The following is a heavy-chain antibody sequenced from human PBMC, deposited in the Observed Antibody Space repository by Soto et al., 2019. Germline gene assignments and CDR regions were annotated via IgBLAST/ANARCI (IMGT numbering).Heavy chain of an antibody. CDR3: AKEGEEMASHFDY. CDR2: ISYDGSNK. V-gene: IGHV3-30*18. CDR1: GFTFSSYG. Sequence: QTVGSLRLSGAASGFTFSSYGMHWVRQAPGKGLEWVAVISYDGSNKYYADSVKGRFTISRDNSKNTLYLQMNSLRAEDTAVYYCAKEGEEMASHFDYWGQGTLVTVSS. D-gene: IGHD3-16*01. J-gene: IGHJ4*02.